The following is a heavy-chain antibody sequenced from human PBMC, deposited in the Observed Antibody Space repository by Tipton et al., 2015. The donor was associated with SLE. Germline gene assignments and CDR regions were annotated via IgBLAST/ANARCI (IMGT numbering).Heavy chain of an antibody. CDR3: ARSNNDFGSASVRGDFNY. J-gene: IGHJ4*02. CDR2: IYYSGGT. V-gene: IGHV4-59*01. D-gene: IGHD3-3*01. Sequence: TLSLTCTVSGGSISNYYWTWIRQPPGKGLEWIGYIYYSGGTNYNPSLKSRVTISVDTSKNQFSLKLNSVTAADTAVYYCARSNNDFGSASVRGDFNYWGQGTRVPVSS. CDR1: GGSISNYY.